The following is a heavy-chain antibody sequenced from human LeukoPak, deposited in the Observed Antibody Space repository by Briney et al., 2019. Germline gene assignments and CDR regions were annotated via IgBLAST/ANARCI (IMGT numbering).Heavy chain of an antibody. CDR1: GFTFSTYG. V-gene: IGHV3-30*03. CDR2: ISYDGSTK. CDR3: ARRAGAYTHPYDY. D-gene: IGHD3-16*01. J-gene: IGHJ4*02. Sequence: GGSLRPSCTASGFTFSTYGMHWVRQAPGKGLEWVTLISYDGSTKYYSDSVKGRFTLSRDNSKNTLYLQMNSLRAEDTAVYYCARRAGAYTHPYDYWGQGTLVTVS.